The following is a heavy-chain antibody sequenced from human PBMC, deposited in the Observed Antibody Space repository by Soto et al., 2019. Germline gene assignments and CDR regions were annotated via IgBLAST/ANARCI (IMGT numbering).Heavy chain of an antibody. Sequence: PSETLSLTWTVAEGSSSSYDWSWIRQPPGKGLEWIGYIYYSGSTNYNPSLKSRVTISVDTSKNTVYLQMNSLRAEDTAVYYCARRGSGSYYDYWGQGTLVTVSS. J-gene: IGHJ4*02. V-gene: IGHV4-59*12. CDR2: IYYSGST. CDR1: EGSSSSYD. CDR3: ARRGSGSYYDY. D-gene: IGHD1-26*01.